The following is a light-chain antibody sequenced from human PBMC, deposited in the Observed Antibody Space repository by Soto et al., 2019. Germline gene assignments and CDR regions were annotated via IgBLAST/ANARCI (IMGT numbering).Light chain of an antibody. V-gene: IGKV1-39*01. CDR3: QQSYSTPIT. CDR1: QRISSY. Sequence: DIPMTQSPSSLSASVGDRVTITCRASQRISSYLNWYQQKPGKAPNLLIYDASSLQSVVPSRVRGRGSGTDFNLTTSSLQPEDVATYYFQQSYSTPITFCQGTRLEIK. CDR2: DAS. J-gene: IGKJ5*01.